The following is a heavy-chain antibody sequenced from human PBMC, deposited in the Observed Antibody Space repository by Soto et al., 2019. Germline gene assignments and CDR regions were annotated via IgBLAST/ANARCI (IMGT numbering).Heavy chain of an antibody. V-gene: IGHV3-30*18. D-gene: IGHD3-10*01. J-gene: IGHJ6*02. CDR2: ISYDGSNK. CDR1: GFTFSSYG. CDR3: AKSGGQLYYYYGMDV. Sequence: GSLRLSCAASGFTFSSYGMHWVRQAPGKGLEWVAVISYDGSNKYYADSVKGRFTISRDNSKNTLYLQMNSLRAEDTAVYYCAKSGGQLYYYYGMDVWGQGTTVTVSS.